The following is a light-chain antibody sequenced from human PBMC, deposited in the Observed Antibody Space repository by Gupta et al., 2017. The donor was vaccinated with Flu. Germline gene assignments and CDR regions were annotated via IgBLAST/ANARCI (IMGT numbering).Light chain of an antibody. CDR1: QSIITW. J-gene: IGKJ2*03. CDR3: QQEKNYPYS. V-gene: IGKV1-5*03. Sequence: DIQMTQFPSTLSASLGDTVTITCRPSQSIITWLAWYQQKPGKAPKLLIYKASSLERGVPSRFSGSGSGTEFTLTISSLQPDDFATYYCQQEKNYPYSFGQGTRLEIK. CDR2: KAS.